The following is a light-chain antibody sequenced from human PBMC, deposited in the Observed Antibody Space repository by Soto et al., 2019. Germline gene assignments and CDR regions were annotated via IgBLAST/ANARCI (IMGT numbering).Light chain of an antibody. CDR2: GAS. Sequence: ESVLTQSPGTLSLSPGQRATLSCRASQSISSSSLAWYQQRPGQAPSLLIYGASRRATGIPDRFSGSGSGTDFTLTITRLEPEDFAVYYCQHYGASPKYTFGQGTKLEIK. J-gene: IGKJ2*01. CDR3: QHYGASPKYT. V-gene: IGKV3-20*01. CDR1: QSISSSS.